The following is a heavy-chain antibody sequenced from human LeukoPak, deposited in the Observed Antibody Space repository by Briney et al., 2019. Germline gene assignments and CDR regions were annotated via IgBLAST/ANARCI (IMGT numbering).Heavy chain of an antibody. Sequence: SETLSLTCTVSGGSINNYYWNWIRQPPGKGLEWIGYISYSGSTNYNPPLKGRVIISVDTSKNQFSLNLISVTAADTAVYYCARAGSAWYSPFDCWGQGTLVTVSS. CDR1: GGSINNYY. CDR3: ARAGSAWYSPFDC. J-gene: IGHJ4*02. CDR2: ISYSGST. D-gene: IGHD6-19*01. V-gene: IGHV4-59*12.